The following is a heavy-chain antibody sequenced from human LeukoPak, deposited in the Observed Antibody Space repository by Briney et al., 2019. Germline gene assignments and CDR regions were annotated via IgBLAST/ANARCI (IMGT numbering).Heavy chain of an antibody. J-gene: IGHJ4*02. D-gene: IGHD3-3*01. Sequence: SETLSLTRTVSGASISGFYWSWIRQPPGKALEWIGYIHNSGSTNYNPSLKSRVTMSVDTSKNQFSLKVNSVTAEDTAVYYCARGGWSLDDWGQGTLVTVSS. V-gene: IGHV4-59*01. CDR3: ARGGWSLDD. CDR2: IHNSGST. CDR1: GASISGFY.